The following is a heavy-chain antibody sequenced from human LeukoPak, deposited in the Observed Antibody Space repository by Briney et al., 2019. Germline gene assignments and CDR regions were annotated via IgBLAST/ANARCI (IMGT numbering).Heavy chain of an antibody. V-gene: IGHV4-59*08. D-gene: IGHD6-19*01. CDR1: GGSISTYY. CDR2: IYYTGST. J-gene: IGHJ6*02. Sequence: PSETLSLTCTVSGGSISTYYWSWIRQPPGKGLEWIGYIYYTGSTNYNPSLKSRVTISVDTSKNQFSLELSPVTAADTAVYYCARRPHTGYSGDWGPHDYYYGMNVWGQGTTVTVSS. CDR3: ARRPHTGYSGDWGPHDYYYGMNV.